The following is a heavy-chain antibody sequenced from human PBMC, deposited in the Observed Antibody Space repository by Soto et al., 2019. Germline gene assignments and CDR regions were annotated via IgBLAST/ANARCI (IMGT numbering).Heavy chain of an antibody. V-gene: IGHV4-39*01. CDR1: GASIITDNYF. J-gene: IGHJ4*02. Sequence: SETLSLTCTVSGASIITDNYFWVWIRQSPRRGLELIGSISYSGRTYDNPSLQSRVTISIDASKNQFSLKLTSVTTADTAVYYCARRRASDYGGKHHPYYFDRWGQGALVTVSP. CDR3: ARRRASDYGGKHHPYYFDR. CDR2: ISYSGRT. D-gene: IGHD4-17*01.